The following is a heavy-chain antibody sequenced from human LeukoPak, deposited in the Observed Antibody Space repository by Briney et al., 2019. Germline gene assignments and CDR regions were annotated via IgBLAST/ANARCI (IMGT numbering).Heavy chain of an antibody. CDR1: GYTFTSYY. D-gene: IGHD3-3*01. J-gene: IGHJ6*02. Sequence: ASVKVSCKASGYTFTSYYMHWVRQAPGQGLEWMGIINPSGGSTSYAQKFQGRVTMTTDTSTSTAYMELRSLRSDDTAVYYCARAVSYDFWSGYRYYYYGMDVWGQGTTVTVSS. V-gene: IGHV1-46*01. CDR3: ARAVSYDFWSGYRYYYYGMDV. CDR2: INPSGGST.